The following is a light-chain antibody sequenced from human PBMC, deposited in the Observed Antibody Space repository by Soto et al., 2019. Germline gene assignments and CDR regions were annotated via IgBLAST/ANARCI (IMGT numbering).Light chain of an antibody. J-gene: IGLJ1*01. V-gene: IGLV1-40*01. CDR2: GNS. CDR3: QSCDSSLSGYYV. Sequence: QYVLTQPPSVSGAPGQRVTISCTGSSSNIGAGHDVHWYQQLPGTAPKLLIYGNSNRPSGVPDRFSGSKSGTSASLAITGLQAEDEADYYCQSCDSSLSGYYVFGTGTKLTVL. CDR1: SSNIGAGHD.